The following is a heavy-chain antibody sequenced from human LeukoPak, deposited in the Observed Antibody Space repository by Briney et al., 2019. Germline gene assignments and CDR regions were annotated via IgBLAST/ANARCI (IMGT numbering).Heavy chain of an antibody. CDR2: ISGSGGST. D-gene: IGHD6-13*01. V-gene: IGHV3-23*01. Sequence: GGSLRLSCAASGFTFSSYAMSWVRQAPGKGLEWVSAISGSGGSTYYADSVKGRFTISRDNSKNTLYLLMNSLRAEDTAVYYCAKDLRWGIRAAVDYWGQGTLVTVSS. CDR3: AKDLRWGIRAAVDY. CDR1: GFTFSSYA. J-gene: IGHJ4*02.